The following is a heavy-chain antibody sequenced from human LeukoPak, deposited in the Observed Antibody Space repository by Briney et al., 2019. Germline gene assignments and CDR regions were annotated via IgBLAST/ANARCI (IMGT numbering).Heavy chain of an antibody. J-gene: IGHJ5*02. D-gene: IGHD5-18*01. Sequence: PSETLSLTCAVYGGSFSGYYWSWIRQPPGKGLEWIGEINHSGSTNYNPSLKSRVTISVDTSKNQFSLKLSSVTAADTAVYYCARGHVDTTYWFDPWGQGTLVTVSS. V-gene: IGHV4-34*01. CDR1: GGSFSGYY. CDR2: INHSGST. CDR3: ARGHVDTTYWFDP.